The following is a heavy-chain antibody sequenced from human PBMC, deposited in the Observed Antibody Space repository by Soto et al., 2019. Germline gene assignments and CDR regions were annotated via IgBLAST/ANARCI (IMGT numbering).Heavy chain of an antibody. CDR3: TTGSVEGY. D-gene: IGHD1-26*01. V-gene: IGHV3-15*07. Sequence: EVQLVESGGGLVKPGGSLRLSCAASGFIISGAWMNWVRQAPGKGLEWVGRIKTKAHGETTDYAAPVKGRFTISRDDSENTLSLQMSSPKIEDTAVYFCTTGSVEGYWGQGTLVTVSS. J-gene: IGHJ4*02. CDR2: IKTKAHGETT. CDR1: GFIISGAW.